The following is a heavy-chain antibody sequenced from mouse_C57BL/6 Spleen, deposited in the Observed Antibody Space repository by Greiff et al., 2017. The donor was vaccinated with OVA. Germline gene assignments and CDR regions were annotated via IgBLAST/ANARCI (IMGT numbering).Heavy chain of an antibody. CDR1: GYTFTSYW. J-gene: IGHJ2*01. Sequence: QVQLQQPGAELVKPGASVTLSCKASGYTFTSYWMQWVKQRPGQGLEWIGEIDPSDSYTNYNQKFKGKATLTVDTSSSTAYMQLSSLTSEDSAVYYCALYYYGSSSYYWGQGTTLTVSS. CDR2: IDPSDSYT. CDR3: ALYYYGSSSYY. D-gene: IGHD1-1*01. V-gene: IGHV1-50*01.